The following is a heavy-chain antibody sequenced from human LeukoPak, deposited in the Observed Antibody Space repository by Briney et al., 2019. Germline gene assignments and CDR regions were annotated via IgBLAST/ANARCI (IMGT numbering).Heavy chain of an antibody. CDR1: GGSISSYY. J-gene: IGHJ1*01. V-gene: IGHV4-59*01. D-gene: IGHD3-22*01. CDR3: ARSEVYYYDSSGYYPKYFQH. Sequence: KPSETLSLTCTVSGGSISSYYWSWIRQPPGKGLERIGYIYYSGSTNYNPSLKSRVTISVDTSKNQFSLKLSSVTAADTAVYYCARSEVYYYDSSGYYPKYFQHWGQGTLVTVSS. CDR2: IYYSGST.